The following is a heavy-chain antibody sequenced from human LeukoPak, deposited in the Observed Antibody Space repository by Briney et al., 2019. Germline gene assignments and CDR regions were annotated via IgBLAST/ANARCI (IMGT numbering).Heavy chain of an antibody. CDR3: ARGGYRGYDFWFDP. J-gene: IGHJ5*02. V-gene: IGHV4-30-2*01. D-gene: IGHD5-12*01. CDR2: IYLSGST. Sequence: KPPETLSPTCAVSGDSICSGGSSWNWIRQPAGKGLEWIGYIYLSGSTYYNPSLRSRLTISVDRSKNQFSLKLNSVTAADTAIYYCARGGYRGYDFWFDPWGQGTLVTVSS. CDR1: GDSICSGGSS.